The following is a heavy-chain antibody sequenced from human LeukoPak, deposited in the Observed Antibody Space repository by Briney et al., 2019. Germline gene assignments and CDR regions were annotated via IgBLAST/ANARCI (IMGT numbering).Heavy chain of an antibody. CDR2: IYTSGST. Sequence: SETLSLTXTASGGSISSGSYYWSWIRQPAGKGLEWTGRIYTSGSTNYNPSLKSRVTISVDTSKNQFSLKLSSVTAADTAVYYCARDRDFDYWGQGTLVTVSS. CDR1: GGSISSGSYY. CDR3: ARDRDFDY. V-gene: IGHV4-61*02. J-gene: IGHJ4*02.